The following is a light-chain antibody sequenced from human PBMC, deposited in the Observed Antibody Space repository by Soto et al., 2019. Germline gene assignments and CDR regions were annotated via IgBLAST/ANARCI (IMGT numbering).Light chain of an antibody. CDR1: SGDVGGYNY. V-gene: IGLV2-14*01. Sequence: QSALTQPASVSGSLGQSITTSCTGTSGDVGGYNYVSWYQQHPGKAPKLMIYEVSNRPSGVSNRFSGSKSGNTASLTISGLQAEDEADYYCSSYTSSSTSYVFGTGTKVTVL. J-gene: IGLJ1*01. CDR2: EVS. CDR3: SSYTSSSTSYV.